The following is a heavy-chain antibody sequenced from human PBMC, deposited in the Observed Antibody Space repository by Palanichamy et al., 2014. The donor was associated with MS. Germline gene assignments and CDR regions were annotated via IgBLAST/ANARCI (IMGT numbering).Heavy chain of an antibody. CDR1: GGSISTYY. D-gene: IGHD3-22*01. CDR3: ARGVIVFFDY. J-gene: IGHJ4*02. Sequence: QVQLQESGPGLVKPSETPSLTCTVSGGSISTYYWSWIRQPPGKGLEWIGYVYNSGSTKCNPSLKSRVTISVDTSKNQFSLKLSSVTAADTAIYYCARGVIVFFDYWGQGTLVTVSS. V-gene: IGHV4-59*01. CDR2: VYNSGST.